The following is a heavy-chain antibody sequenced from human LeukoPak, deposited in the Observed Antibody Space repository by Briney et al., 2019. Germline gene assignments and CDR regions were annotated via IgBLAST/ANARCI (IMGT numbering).Heavy chain of an antibody. Sequence: GGSLRLSCAASGFTFSSYWMSWVRQAPGKGLEWVANKKQDGSEKYYVDSVKGRFTISRDNAKNSLYMQMNSLRAEDTAVYYCARVVLWFGDPKQQDCWGQGTLVTVSS. CDR1: GFTFSSYW. D-gene: IGHD3-10*01. V-gene: IGHV3-7*01. CDR3: ARVVLWFGDPKQQDC. J-gene: IGHJ4*02. CDR2: KKQDGSEK.